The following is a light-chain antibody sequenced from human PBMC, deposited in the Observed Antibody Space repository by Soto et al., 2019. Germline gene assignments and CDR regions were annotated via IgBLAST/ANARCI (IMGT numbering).Light chain of an antibody. J-gene: IGKJ4*01. V-gene: IGKV1-33*01. CDR3: QQYDNLPLT. CDR1: QDIANY. CDR2: DAS. Sequence: DIQMTQSPSSLSASVADRVTITGQASQDIANYLNWYQQKAGRAPKFLIYDASNLETGVPSRFSGSGSGTDFTLTISSLQPEDIATYYCQQYDNLPLTFGGGTKVDIK.